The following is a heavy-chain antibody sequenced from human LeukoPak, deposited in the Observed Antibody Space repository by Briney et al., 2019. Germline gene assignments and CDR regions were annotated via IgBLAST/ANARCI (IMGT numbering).Heavy chain of an antibody. V-gene: IGHV1-46*01. CDR2: INPTAGST. CDR3: ARDMGGLIKKNYFDY. CDR1: GYTFISYY. Sequence: GASVKISCKASGYTFISYYIHWVRQAPGQGLEWMGIINPTAGSTYYAQKLQGRVSMTRDMSTSTVYMELSSLRSEDTVVYYCARDMGGLIKKNYFDYWGQGTLVTVSS. J-gene: IGHJ4*02. D-gene: IGHD3-10*01.